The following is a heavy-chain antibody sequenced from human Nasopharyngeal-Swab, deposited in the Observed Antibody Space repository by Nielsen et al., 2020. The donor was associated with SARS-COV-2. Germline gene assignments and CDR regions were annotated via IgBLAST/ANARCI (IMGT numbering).Heavy chain of an antibody. CDR2: ISGDNENT. CDR1: GFTFRNFA. D-gene: IGHD6-25*01. V-gene: IGHV3-23*01. CDR3: AKDRDSGDESEEYYHYYGMDV. Sequence: GESLKISCAASGFTFRNFAMHWVRQGPGKVLEWVSVISGDNENTYYADSVRGRFTISRDNSKNTLNLQMNNLRAEDTAIYYCAKDRDSGDESEEYYHYYGMDVWGQGAPVTVSS. J-gene: IGHJ6*02.